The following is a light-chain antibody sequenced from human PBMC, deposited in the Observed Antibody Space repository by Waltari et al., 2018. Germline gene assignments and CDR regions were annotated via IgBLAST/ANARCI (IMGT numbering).Light chain of an antibody. CDR3: QTWDDNNVI. J-gene: IGLJ2*01. V-gene: IGLV3-1*01. CDR2: HDN. Sequence: SYEVTQPPSVSVYPGQTATITCPGDELVDTSVSWCQQRPGQSPVVVIFHDNKRPSGVPDRFSGYNSGNTATLTISGTQAMDEADYYCQTWDDNNVIFGGGTRLTVL. CDR1: ELVDTS.